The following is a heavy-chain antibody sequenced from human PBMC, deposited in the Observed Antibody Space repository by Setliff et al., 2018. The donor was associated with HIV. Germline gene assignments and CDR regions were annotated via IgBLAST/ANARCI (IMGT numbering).Heavy chain of an antibody. CDR3: EREGPYYMDV. J-gene: IGHJ6*03. CDR1: GGTFRKYS. CDR2: IVPIFGTT. Sequence: ASVKVSCKVSGGTFRKYSMNWIRQAPGQGLEWMGGIVPIFGTTKYAQKFQGRVTITADESTSTVYMALSSLTSEDTAVYYCEREGPYYMDVWGKGTTVTVSS. V-gene: IGHV1-69*13.